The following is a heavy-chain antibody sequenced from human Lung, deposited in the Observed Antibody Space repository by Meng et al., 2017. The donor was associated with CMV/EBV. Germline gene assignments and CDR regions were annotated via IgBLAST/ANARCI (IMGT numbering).Heavy chain of an antibody. V-gene: IGHV1-46*01. Sequence: ASVKVSCKASGYTFTYYYIHWVRQAPGQGLEWMGIINATGGNTNYAQKFQGRVTMTRDTSTSTVYMELSSLRSEDTAVYYCARGQGSTCGTGYVMDVWGQGTTVTVSS. CDR1: GYTFTYYY. CDR3: ARGQGSTCGTGYVMDV. CDR2: INATGGNT. D-gene: IGHD1-1*01. J-gene: IGHJ6*02.